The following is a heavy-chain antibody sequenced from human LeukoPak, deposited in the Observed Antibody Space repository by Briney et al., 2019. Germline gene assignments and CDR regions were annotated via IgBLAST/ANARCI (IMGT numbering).Heavy chain of an antibody. J-gene: IGHJ4*02. V-gene: IGHV1-69*13. Sequence: ASVKVSCKASGGTFSSYAISWVRQAPGQGLERMGGIIPIFGTANYAQKFQGRVTITADESTSTAYMELSSLRSEDTAVYYCARTLSLDGYNHFDFWGQGTLVTVSS. CDR3: ARTLSLDGYNHFDF. CDR2: IIPIFGTA. D-gene: IGHD5-24*01. CDR1: GGTFSSYA.